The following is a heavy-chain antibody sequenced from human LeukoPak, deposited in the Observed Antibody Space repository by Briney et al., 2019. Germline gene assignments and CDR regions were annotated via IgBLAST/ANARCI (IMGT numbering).Heavy chain of an antibody. CDR2: ISAYNGNT. CDR3: ARTLISVGRIWSGLGYFDL. V-gene: IGHV1-18*01. J-gene: IGHJ2*01. CDR1: GYTFTSYG. D-gene: IGHD3-3*01. Sequence: ASVKVSSKASGYTFTSYGISWVRQAPGQGLEWMGWISAYNGNTNYAQKLQGRVTMTTDTSTSTAYMELRSLRSDDTAVYYCARTLISVGRIWSGLGYFDLWGRGTLVTVSS.